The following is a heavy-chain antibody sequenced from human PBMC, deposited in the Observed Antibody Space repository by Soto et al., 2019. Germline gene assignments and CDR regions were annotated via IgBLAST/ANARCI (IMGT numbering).Heavy chain of an antibody. V-gene: IGHV1-18*01. CDR3: ARESIRAMEYNGLDV. Sequence: QVQLVQSGAEVKRAGASVKVSCKTSGYRFSDYGISWVRQAPGQGLEWMGWISAYNGNTKYAQKFQERATVTTDKSRSKGYLELRILTSDDTAIYYCARESIRAMEYNGLDVWGQGTAVTVSS. CDR2: ISAYNGNT. CDR1: GYRFSDYG. J-gene: IGHJ6*02. D-gene: IGHD3-10*01.